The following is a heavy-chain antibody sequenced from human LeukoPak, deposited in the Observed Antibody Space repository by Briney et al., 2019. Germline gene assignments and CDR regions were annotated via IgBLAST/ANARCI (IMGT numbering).Heavy chain of an antibody. CDR3: ARFVTGDGAFDI. CDR2: IYYSGNT. D-gene: IGHD7-27*01. Sequence: SETLSLTCSVSGGSSSSSSYYWGWIRQPPGEGLEWIGSIYYSGNTYYNPSLRGRVTISVDTSKNQFSLKLSSVTAADTAVYYCARFVTGDGAFDIWGQGTMVTVSS. CDR1: GGSSSSSSYY. J-gene: IGHJ3*02. V-gene: IGHV4-39*01.